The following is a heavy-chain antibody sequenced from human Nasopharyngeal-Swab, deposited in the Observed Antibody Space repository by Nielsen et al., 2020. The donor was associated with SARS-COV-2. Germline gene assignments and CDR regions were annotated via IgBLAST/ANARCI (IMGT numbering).Heavy chain of an antibody. Sequence: ASVKVSCKVSGYTLTELSMHWVRQAPGKGLAWMGGFDPEDGETIYAQKFQGRVTMTEDTSTDTAYMELSSLRSEDTAVYYCATDSPYGSGSYHYYYYYGMDVGGQGTTVTVSS. D-gene: IGHD3-10*01. CDR2: FDPEDGET. J-gene: IGHJ6*02. CDR1: GYTLTELS. CDR3: ATDSPYGSGSYHYYYYYGMDV. V-gene: IGHV1-24*01.